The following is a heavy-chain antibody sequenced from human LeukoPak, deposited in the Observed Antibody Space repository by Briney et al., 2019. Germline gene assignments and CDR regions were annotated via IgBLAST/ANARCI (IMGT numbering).Heavy chain of an antibody. CDR3: ARDLKRGYTSGRYSWGTGSSNDY. CDR2: ISGYNGNT. V-gene: IGHV1-18*01. J-gene: IGHJ4*02. Sequence: ALVKVSCKASGYTFTSYGISWVRQAPGKGLEWMGWISGYNGNTNYAQKLQDRVAMTTDTSTSTAYMELRSLRSDDTAVYYCARDLKRGYTSGRYSWGTGSSNDYWGQGTLVTVSS. D-gene: IGHD6-19*01. CDR1: GYTFTSYG.